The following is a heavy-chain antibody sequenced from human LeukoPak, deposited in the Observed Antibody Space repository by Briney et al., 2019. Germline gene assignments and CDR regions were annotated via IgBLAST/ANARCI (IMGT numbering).Heavy chain of an antibody. CDR1: GYSFTNYG. V-gene: IGHV1-18*01. Sequence: GASVRVSCKASGYSFTNYGFSWVRQAPGQGLEWMGWISAKNGDIDYAQKFQGRVTLTTDTSTNTAYMELSSLRSEDTAVYYCAREEEWRNYIDDWGQGTLVTVSS. CDR3: AREEEWRNYIDD. J-gene: IGHJ4*02. CDR2: ISAKNGDI. D-gene: IGHD3-3*01.